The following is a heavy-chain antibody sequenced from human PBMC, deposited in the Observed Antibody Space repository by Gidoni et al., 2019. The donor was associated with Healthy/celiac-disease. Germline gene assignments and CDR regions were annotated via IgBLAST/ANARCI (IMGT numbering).Heavy chain of an antibody. Sequence: QVHLQESGPGLVKPSQTLSLTCTVPGGSISSGGYYWSWIRQHPGKGVEWIGYIYYSGSTYYNPSLKSRVTISVDTSKNKFSLKLSSVTAADTAVYYCARLTGYCSSTSCYAFDYWGQGTLVTVSS. CDR3: ARLTGYCSSTSCYAFDY. D-gene: IGHD2-2*01. V-gene: IGHV4-31*03. CDR2: IYYSGST. CDR1: GGSISSGGYY. J-gene: IGHJ4*02.